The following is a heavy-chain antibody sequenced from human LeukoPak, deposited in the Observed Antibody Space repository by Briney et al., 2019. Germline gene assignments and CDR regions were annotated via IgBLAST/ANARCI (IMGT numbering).Heavy chain of an antibody. CDR1: GGSFSGYY. CDR2: INHSGST. V-gene: IGHV4-34*01. Sequence: PSETLSLTCAVYGGSFSGYYWSWIRQPPGKGLEWIGEINHSGSTNYNPSLKSRVTISVDTSKNQFSLKLSSVTAADTAVYYCARGPRHYYDSSGYYYWGQGTLVTVPS. D-gene: IGHD3-22*01. CDR3: ARGPRHYYDSSGYYY. J-gene: IGHJ4*02.